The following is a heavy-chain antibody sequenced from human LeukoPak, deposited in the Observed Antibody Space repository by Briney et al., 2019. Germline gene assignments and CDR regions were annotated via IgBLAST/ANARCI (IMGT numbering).Heavy chain of an antibody. V-gene: IGHV4-39*01. D-gene: IGHD3-16*01. CDR1: GGSISSSSYY. CDR2: IYYSGST. J-gene: IGHJ6*03. Sequence: SETLSLTCTVSGGSISSSSYYWGWIRQPPGKGLEWIGSIYYSGSTYYNPSLKSRVTISVEPSKNQFSLKQSSVTAADTAVYYCARLGAPPSYYYMDVWGKGTTVTVPS. CDR3: ARLGAPPSYYYMDV.